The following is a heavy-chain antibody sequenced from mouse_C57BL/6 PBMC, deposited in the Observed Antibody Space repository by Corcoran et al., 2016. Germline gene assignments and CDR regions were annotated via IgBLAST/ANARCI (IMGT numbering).Heavy chain of an antibody. V-gene: IGHV9-3*01. CDR3: AGHYYGSSYWYFDV. J-gene: IGHJ1*03. Sequence: QIQLVQSGPELKKPGETVKISCKASGYTFTTYGMSWVKQAPGKGLKWMGWINTYSGVPTYADDFKGRFAFSLETSASTAYLQINNLKNEDTATYFCAGHYYGSSYWYFDVWGTGTTVTVSS. CDR1: GYTFTTYG. CDR2: INTYSGVP. D-gene: IGHD1-1*01.